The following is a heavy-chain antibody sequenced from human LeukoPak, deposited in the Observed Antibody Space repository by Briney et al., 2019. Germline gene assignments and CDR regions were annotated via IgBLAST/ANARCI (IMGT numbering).Heavy chain of an antibody. D-gene: IGHD1-26*01. CDR1: GYTFITYA. J-gene: IGHJ4*02. V-gene: IGHV3-23*01. Sequence: GGSLRLSCAASGYTFITYAMSWVRQAPGKGPQWVSTISGSGDRTYYADSVKGRLTISRDNSKNTLNLQMNSLRVEDTAVYYCARDITGSYSVDYWGQGTLVTVSS. CDR2: ISGSGDRT. CDR3: ARDITGSYSVDY.